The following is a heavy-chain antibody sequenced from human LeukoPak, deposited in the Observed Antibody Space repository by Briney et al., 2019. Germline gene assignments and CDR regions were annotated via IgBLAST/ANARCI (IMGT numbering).Heavy chain of an antibody. Sequence: SETLSLTCTVSGYSISSGYYWGWIRQPPGKGLEWIGSIYHSGSTYYNPSLKSRVTISVDTSKNQFSLKLSSVTAADTAVYYCARGDDQNGVPYFDYWGQGTLVTVSS. CDR1: GYSISSGYY. J-gene: IGHJ4*02. V-gene: IGHV4-38-2*02. CDR3: ARGDDQNGVPYFDY. D-gene: IGHD2-8*01. CDR2: IYHSGST.